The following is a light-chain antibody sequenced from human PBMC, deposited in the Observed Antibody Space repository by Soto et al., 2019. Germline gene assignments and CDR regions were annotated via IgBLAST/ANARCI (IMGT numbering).Light chain of an antibody. Sequence: QSVLTQPASASGSPGQSITISCTGTSSDVGGYSFVSWYQQHPGKAPKLMIYDVGYRPSGVSDRFSGSKSGNTASLCISGLQAEDEAVYFCSLYTTYTTGTTLVFGTGTKVTVL. CDR1: SSDVGGYSF. CDR2: DVG. J-gene: IGLJ1*01. V-gene: IGLV2-14*03. CDR3: SLYTTYTTGTTLV.